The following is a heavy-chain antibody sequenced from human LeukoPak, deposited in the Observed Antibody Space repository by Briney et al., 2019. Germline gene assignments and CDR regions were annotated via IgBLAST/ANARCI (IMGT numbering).Heavy chain of an antibody. CDR2: INPNSGGT. V-gene: IGHV1-2*02. D-gene: IGHD6-19*01. CDR1: GYTFTGYY. J-gene: IGHJ3*02. Sequence: GASVKVSCKASGYTFTGYYMHWVRQAPGQGLEWMGWINPNSGGTNYAQKFQGRVTMTRDTSISTAYMELSRLRSDDTAVYYCARDQAVADSDAFDIWGQGTMVTVSS. CDR3: ARDQAVADSDAFDI.